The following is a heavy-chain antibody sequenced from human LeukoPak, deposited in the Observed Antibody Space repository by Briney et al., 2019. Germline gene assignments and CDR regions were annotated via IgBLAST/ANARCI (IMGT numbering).Heavy chain of an antibody. V-gene: IGHV3-33*01. D-gene: IGHD6-19*01. Sequence: GGSLRLSCAASGFTFSSYGMHWVRQAPGKGLEWVAVIWYDGSNKYYADSVKGRFTISRDNSKNTLYLQMNSLRAEATAVYYCAREKIAVAGLFDYWGQGTLVTVSS. CDR1: GFTFSSYG. CDR2: IWYDGSNK. J-gene: IGHJ4*02. CDR3: AREKIAVAGLFDY.